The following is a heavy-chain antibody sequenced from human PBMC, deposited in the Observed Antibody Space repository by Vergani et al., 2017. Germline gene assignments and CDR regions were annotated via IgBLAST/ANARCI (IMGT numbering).Heavy chain of an antibody. V-gene: IGHV4-39*07. J-gene: IGHJ5*02. D-gene: IGHD5-24*01. CDR2: IYYSGGT. CDR1: GGSISSSSYY. Sequence: QLQLQESGPGLVKPSETLSLTCTVSGGSISSSSYYWGWIRQPPGKGREWIGSIYYSGGTSYNPPLKNRVTISVDTSKNQFSLKLSSVTAADTAVYYCARGMIGMATMKINWFNPWGQGTLVTVSS. CDR3: ARGMIGMATMKINWFNP.